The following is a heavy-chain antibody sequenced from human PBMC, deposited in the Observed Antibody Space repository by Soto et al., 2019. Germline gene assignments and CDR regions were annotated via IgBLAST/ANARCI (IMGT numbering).Heavy chain of an antibody. Sequence: QVQIQESGPGLVTPSDTLSLTCTVSDASSTNFFWNWVRQPAGGPLEWIGRLYLGGAPTYNPSLRSRLFISADTSKNQVSLKLTSVTAADTAVYYCAADSGRGGRAFDHWGHGALATVSS. D-gene: IGHD3-10*01. CDR3: AADSGRGGRAFDH. CDR2: LYLGGAP. V-gene: IGHV4-4*07. CDR1: DASSTNFF. J-gene: IGHJ4*01.